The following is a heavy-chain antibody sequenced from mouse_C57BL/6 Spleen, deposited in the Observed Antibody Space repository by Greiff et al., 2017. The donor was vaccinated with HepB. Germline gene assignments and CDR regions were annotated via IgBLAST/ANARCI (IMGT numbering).Heavy chain of an antibody. CDR1: GYTFTSYW. V-gene: IGHV1-59*01. CDR2: IDPSDSYT. CDR3: ARGGVYDVYYGGY. J-gene: IGHJ2*01. D-gene: IGHD2-3*01. Sequence: QVQLQQPGAELVRPGTSVKLSCKASGYTFTSYWMHWVKQRPGQGLEWIGVIDPSDSYTNYNQKFKGKATLTVDTSSSTAYMQLSSLTSEDSAVYYCARGGVYDVYYGGYWGQGTTLTVSS.